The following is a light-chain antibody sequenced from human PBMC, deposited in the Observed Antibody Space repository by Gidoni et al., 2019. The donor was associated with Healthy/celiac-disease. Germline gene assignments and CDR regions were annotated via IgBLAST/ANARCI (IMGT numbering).Light chain of an antibody. Sequence: DIVMTQSPLSLPVTPGEPASISCRSSQSLLHSNGYNYLDWYLQKPGQSPQLLIYLGSNRASGVPDRFCGSGSGTDFTLKISSVEAEDVGVYYCMQALQTHTFGPXTKVDIK. CDR2: LGS. J-gene: IGKJ3*01. V-gene: IGKV2-28*01. CDR3: MQALQTHT. CDR1: QSLLHSNGYNY.